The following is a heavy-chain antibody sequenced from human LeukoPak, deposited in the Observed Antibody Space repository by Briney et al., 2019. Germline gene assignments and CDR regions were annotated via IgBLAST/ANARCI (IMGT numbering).Heavy chain of an antibody. Sequence: GGSLRLSCAASGFTFSNHGMHWVRQAPGKGLEWVAIISYYGSNKYYADFLKGRFTISRDNSNSTLYLQMNSLRAEDTAVYYCASSSGWSPFHWGQGTLVTVSS. CDR3: ASSSGWSPFH. V-gene: IGHV3-30*03. J-gene: IGHJ4*02. D-gene: IGHD6-19*01. CDR1: GFTFSNHG. CDR2: ISYYGSNK.